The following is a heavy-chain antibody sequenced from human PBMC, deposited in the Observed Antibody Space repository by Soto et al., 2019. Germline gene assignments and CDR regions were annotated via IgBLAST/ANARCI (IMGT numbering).Heavy chain of an antibody. J-gene: IGHJ4*02. CDR1: GFTFSNAW. D-gene: IGHD3-22*01. CDR2: IKSKTDGGTT. CDR3: TTAFFDSSGYYHDY. V-gene: IGHV3-15*01. Sequence: LRLSCAASGFTFSNAWMSWVRQAPGKGLEWVGRIKSKTDGGTTDYAAPVKGRFTISRDDSKNTLYLQMNSLKTEDTAVYYCTTAFFDSSGYYHDYWGQGALVTVSS.